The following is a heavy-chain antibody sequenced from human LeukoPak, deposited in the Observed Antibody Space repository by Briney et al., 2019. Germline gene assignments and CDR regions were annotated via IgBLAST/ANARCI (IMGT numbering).Heavy chain of an antibody. CDR2: INPNSGGT. D-gene: IGHD2-8*02. Sequence: ASVKVSCKASGYTFTDYYMHWVRQAPGQGLEWMGWINPNSGGTNYAQKFQGRVTMSRDTSTSAAYMELGRLRSDDTAVYYCARAAVVTGSTETFDPWGQGTLVTVSS. V-gene: IGHV1-2*02. J-gene: IGHJ5*02. CDR1: GYTFTDYY. CDR3: ARAAVVTGSTETFDP.